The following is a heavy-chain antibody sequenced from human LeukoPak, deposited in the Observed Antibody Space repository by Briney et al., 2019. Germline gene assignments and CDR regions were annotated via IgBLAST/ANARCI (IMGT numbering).Heavy chain of an antibody. CDR3: ARDAQILEIDY. V-gene: IGHV3-48*04. CDR1: GFNFSTYN. J-gene: IGHJ4*02. D-gene: IGHD5-24*01. Sequence: GGSLRLSCAASGFNFSTYNMNWVRQAPGKGLEWVSYISSSGSTIYYADSVKGRFTISRDNAKNSLYLQMNSLRAEDTAVYYCARDAQILEIDYWGQGTLVTVSS. CDR2: ISSSGSTI.